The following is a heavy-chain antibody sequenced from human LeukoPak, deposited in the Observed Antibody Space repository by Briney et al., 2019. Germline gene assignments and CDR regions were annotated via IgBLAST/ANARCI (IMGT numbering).Heavy chain of an antibody. CDR1: GFTFSSYW. D-gene: IGHD3-22*01. V-gene: IGHV3-7*01. Sequence: GGSLRLSCAASGFTFSSYWMSWVRQAPGKGLEWVANIKQDGSEKYYVDSVRGRFTISRDNAKNSLYLQMNSLRAEDTAVYYCARDDAYYDSSGFDYWGQGTLVTVSS. CDR2: IKQDGSEK. J-gene: IGHJ4*02. CDR3: ARDDAYYDSSGFDY.